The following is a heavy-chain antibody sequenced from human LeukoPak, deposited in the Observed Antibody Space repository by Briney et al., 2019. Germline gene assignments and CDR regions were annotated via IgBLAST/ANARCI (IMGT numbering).Heavy chain of an antibody. J-gene: IGHJ4*02. Sequence: PGGSLRLSCAASGFTFSDYYMSWIRQAPGKGLGWISFISSSGNTIYYADSVKGRFTISRDNARNSLYLQINSLRAEDTAVYYCARERAIASLRLYYFDCWGQGTLVTVSS. V-gene: IGHV3-11*01. CDR2: ISSSGNTI. D-gene: IGHD6-6*01. CDR1: GFTFSDYY. CDR3: ARERAIASLRLYYFDC.